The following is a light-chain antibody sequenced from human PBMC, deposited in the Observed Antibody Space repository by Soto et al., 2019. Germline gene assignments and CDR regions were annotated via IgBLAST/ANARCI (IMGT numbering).Light chain of an antibody. Sequence: QSVLNHPASVSGSPGQSITISCTGTSSDVGGYNYVSWYQQHPGKAPKFIIYDVSNRPSGVSNRFSGSKSGNTASLTISGLQAEDEADYYCGSYTTSNTRQIVFGTGTRSPS. CDR2: DVS. CDR3: GSYTTSNTRQIV. CDR1: SSDVGGYNY. J-gene: IGLJ1*01. V-gene: IGLV2-14*01.